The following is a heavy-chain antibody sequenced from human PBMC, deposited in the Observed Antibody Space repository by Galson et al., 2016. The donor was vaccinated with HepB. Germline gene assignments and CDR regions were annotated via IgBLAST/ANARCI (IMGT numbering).Heavy chain of an antibody. D-gene: IGHD6-13*01. Sequence: SVKVSCKASGYTFTTNYIHWVRQAPGRGLEWMGMINPRDGTTTYAQTLQGRVTMTRDTSTSGVDMELSSLRSEDTAVYYCARIFIGTGGRGFDHWGQGALATVSS. V-gene: IGHV1-46*04. CDR1: GYTFTTNY. CDR2: INPRDGTT. J-gene: IGHJ4*02. CDR3: ARIFIGTGGRGFDH.